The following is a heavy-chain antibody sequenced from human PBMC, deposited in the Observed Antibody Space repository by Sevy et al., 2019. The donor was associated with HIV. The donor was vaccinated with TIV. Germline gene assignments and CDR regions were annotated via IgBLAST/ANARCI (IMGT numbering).Heavy chain of an antibody. CDR2: LSFGCGKI. D-gene: IGHD2-8*01. Sequence: GGSLRLSCAASGFTFNKYSMSWVRQAPGKGLEWVATLSFGCGKINYADSVKGRFTISRDNSKNSLYLQMDNVRVEDTALYYCAREGCSRPHDYWGQGTRVTVSS. V-gene: IGHV3-21*04. CDR1: GFTFNKYS. CDR3: AREGCSRPHDY. J-gene: IGHJ4*02.